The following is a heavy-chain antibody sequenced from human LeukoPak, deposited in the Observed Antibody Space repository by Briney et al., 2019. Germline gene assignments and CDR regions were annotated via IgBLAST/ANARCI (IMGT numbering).Heavy chain of an antibody. CDR2: IYHSGST. CDR3: ARAGMTSNNYGMDV. V-gene: IGHV4-30-2*01. D-gene: IGHD2-21*02. CDR1: GGSISSGGYS. Sequence: SETLSLTCAVSGGSISSGGYSWSWIRQPPGKGLEWIGYIYHSGSTYYNPSLKSRVTISVDRSKNQFSLKLSSVTAADTAVYYCARAGMTSNNYGMDVWGQGTTVTVSS. J-gene: IGHJ6*02.